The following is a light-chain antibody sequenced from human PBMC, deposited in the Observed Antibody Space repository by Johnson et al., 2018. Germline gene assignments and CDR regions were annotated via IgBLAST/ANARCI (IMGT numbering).Light chain of an antibody. Sequence: QSVLTQPPSVSAAPGQKVTISCSGSSSNIGNNYVSWYQQLPGTAPKPLTYENNNRPTGIPARLFGPQSGTSATLATNGLQTGDEADYYGGTWDSSLSAGNVFGTGTKVTVL. V-gene: IGLV1-51*02. CDR3: GTWDSSLSAGNV. CDR2: ENN. CDR1: SSNIGNNY. J-gene: IGLJ1*01.